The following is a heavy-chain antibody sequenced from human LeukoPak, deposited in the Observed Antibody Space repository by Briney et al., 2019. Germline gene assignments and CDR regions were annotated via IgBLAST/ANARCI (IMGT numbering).Heavy chain of an antibody. CDR2: IKQGGSEK. Sequence: PGGSLRLSCAASGFTFSSYWMSWVRQAPGKGLEWVANIKQGGSEKYYVDSVKGRFTISRDNAKNSLYLQMNSLRAEDTAVYYCAIAVAGTAFDYWGQGTLVTVSS. CDR3: AIAVAGTAFDY. CDR1: GFTFSSYW. D-gene: IGHD6-19*01. V-gene: IGHV3-7*01. J-gene: IGHJ4*02.